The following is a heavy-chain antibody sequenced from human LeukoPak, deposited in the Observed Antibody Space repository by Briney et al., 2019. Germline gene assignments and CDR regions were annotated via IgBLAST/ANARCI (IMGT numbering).Heavy chain of an antibody. D-gene: IGHD6-6*01. CDR1: GFTFSSYS. J-gene: IGHJ4*02. V-gene: IGHV3-21*01. CDR3: ARVRGVRAARQFDY. Sequence: GGSLRLSCAASGFTFSSYSMNWVRQAPGKGLEWVSSISSSSSYIYYADSVKGRFTISRDNAKNSLYLQMNSLRAEDTAVYYCARVRGVRAARQFDYWGQGTLVTVSS. CDR2: ISSSSSYI.